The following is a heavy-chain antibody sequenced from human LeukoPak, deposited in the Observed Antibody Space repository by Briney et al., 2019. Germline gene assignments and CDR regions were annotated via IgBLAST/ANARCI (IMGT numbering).Heavy chain of an antibody. J-gene: IGHJ4*02. D-gene: IGHD2-15*01. Sequence: GSLRLSCTASGFTFSHYSMNWVRQAPGKGLEWVSSNSGSSSYIYYADSVKGRFTISRDNAKNSLYLQMNSLRAEDTAVYYCARDRVEYCSGGSCQYFDYWGQGTLVTVSS. CDR3: ARDRVEYCSGGSCQYFDY. V-gene: IGHV3-21*01. CDR1: GFTFSHYS. CDR2: NSGSSSYI.